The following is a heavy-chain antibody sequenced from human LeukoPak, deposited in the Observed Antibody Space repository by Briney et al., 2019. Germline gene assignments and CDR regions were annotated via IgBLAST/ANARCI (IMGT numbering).Heavy chain of an antibody. CDR2: IIPIFGTA. CDR1: GGTFSSYA. Sequence: SVKVSCKASGGTFSSYAISWVRQAPGQGLEWMGGIIPIFGTANYAQKFQGRVTITADEYTSTAYMELSSLRSEDTAVYYCARGIAAERYYYYMDVWGKGTTVTVSS. V-gene: IGHV1-69*13. D-gene: IGHD6-13*01. J-gene: IGHJ6*03. CDR3: ARGIAAERYYYYMDV.